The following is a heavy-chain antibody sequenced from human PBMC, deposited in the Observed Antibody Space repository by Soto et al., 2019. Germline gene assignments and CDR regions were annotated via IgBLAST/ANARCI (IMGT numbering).Heavy chain of an antibody. D-gene: IGHD3-10*01. V-gene: IGHV1-2*02. CDR3: ARGSFGDSSYMDV. CDR2: INPHSGVT. Sequence: QVQLVQSGAEVKKPGASVKVSCKASGYTFTGHHIHWVRQAPGQGLEWMGWINPHSGVTRTAQKFQGGASMISDSSISTAHMELSRLRSDDTAIYYCARGSFGDSSYMDVWGKGTTVTVSS. CDR1: GYTFTGHH. J-gene: IGHJ6*03.